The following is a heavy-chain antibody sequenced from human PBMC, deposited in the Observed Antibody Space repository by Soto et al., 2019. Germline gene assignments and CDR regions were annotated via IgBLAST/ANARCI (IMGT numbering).Heavy chain of an antibody. CDR3: AREFPQGPGAFDI. V-gene: IGHV3-33*01. Sequence: QVQLVESGGGVVQPGRSLRLSCAASGFTFSSYGMHWVRQAPGKGLEWVAVIWYDGSNKYYADSVKGRFTISRDNSKNTLYLRMNSLRAEDTAVYYCAREFPQGPGAFDIWGQGTMVTVSS. CDR2: IWYDGSNK. D-gene: IGHD2-21*01. J-gene: IGHJ3*02. CDR1: GFTFSSYG.